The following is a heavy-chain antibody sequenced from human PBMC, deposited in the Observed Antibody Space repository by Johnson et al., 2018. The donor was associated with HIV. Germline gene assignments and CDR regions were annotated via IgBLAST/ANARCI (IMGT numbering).Heavy chain of an antibody. CDR3: ARERHYYGSVRPRERQGDAFDI. D-gene: IGHD3-10*01. J-gene: IGHJ3*02. CDR2: LYSGGST. Sequence: VQLVESGGGLVQPGGSLRLSCAASGFIVSSNYMSWVRQAPGKGLEWVSVLYSGGSTYYADSVKGRFSISRDNSKNTLYLQMNSLRAEDTAVHFCARERHYYGSVRPRERQGDAFDIWGQGTMVTVAS. V-gene: IGHV3-66*01. CDR1: GFIVSSNY.